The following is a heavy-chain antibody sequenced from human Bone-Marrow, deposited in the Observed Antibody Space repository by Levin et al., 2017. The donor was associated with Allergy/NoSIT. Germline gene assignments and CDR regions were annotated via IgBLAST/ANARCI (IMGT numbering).Heavy chain of an antibody. CDR3: ARDMIPPHSSGWYPFGLSYGMDG. V-gene: IGHV3-30-3*01. D-gene: IGHD6-19*01. Sequence: GESLKISCAASGFTFSSYAMHWVRQAPGKGLEWVAVISYDGSNKYYADSVKGRFTISRDNSKNTLYLQMNSLRAEDTAVYYCARDMIPPHSSGWYPFGLSYGMDGWGQGTTVTVSS. CDR1: GFTFSSYA. CDR2: ISYDGSNK. J-gene: IGHJ6*02.